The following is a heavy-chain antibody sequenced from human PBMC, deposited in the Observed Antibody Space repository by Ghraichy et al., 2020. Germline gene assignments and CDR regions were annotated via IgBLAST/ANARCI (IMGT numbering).Heavy chain of an antibody. J-gene: IGHJ4*02. CDR3: ATGGGRPYE. V-gene: IGHV4-59*01. D-gene: IGHD3-16*01. Sequence: SQTLSLTCTVSGGSISSYYRSWIRQPPGKGLEWIGYIHYSGNTKYNPSLKSRVTISVDTSKNQFSLKLTSVTAADTAIYYCATGGGRPYEWGQGTLVTVSS. CDR1: GGSISSYY. CDR2: IHYSGNT.